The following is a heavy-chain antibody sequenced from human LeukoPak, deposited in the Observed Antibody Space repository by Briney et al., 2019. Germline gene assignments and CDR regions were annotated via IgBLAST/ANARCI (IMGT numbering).Heavy chain of an antibody. CDR3: ARGFWYDTTGWFDP. CDR2: ISSSGSTI. Sequence: GGSLRLSCAASGFTFSGSAMHWVRQASGKGLEWVSYISSSGSTIYYADSVKGRFTISRDNAKNSLYLQMNSLRAEDTAVYYCARGFWYDTTGWFDPWGQGTLVTVSS. J-gene: IGHJ5*02. CDR1: GFTFSGSA. D-gene: IGHD3-22*01. V-gene: IGHV3-48*03.